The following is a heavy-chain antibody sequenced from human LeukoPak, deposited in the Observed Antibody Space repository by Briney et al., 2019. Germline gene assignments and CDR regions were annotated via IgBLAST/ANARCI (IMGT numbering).Heavy chain of an antibody. CDR3: ARDGGSGWYRY. J-gene: IGHJ4*02. CDR2: IHTSGST. Sequence: SSETLSLTCSVSGASISGYYWNWIRQPAGKGLEWIGRIHTSGSTNYNPSLKSRLTVSVDTSKNQISLKPSSVTAADTAVYYCARDGGSGWYRYWGQGTLVTVSS. V-gene: IGHV4-4*07. D-gene: IGHD6-19*01. CDR1: GASISGYY.